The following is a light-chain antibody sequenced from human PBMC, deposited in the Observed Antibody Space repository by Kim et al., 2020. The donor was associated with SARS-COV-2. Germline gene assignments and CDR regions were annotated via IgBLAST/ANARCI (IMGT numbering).Light chain of an antibody. CDR1: QSVCSHS. Sequence: EIVLTQSPGTLSLSPGERATLSCRTSQSVCSHSLAWYQQKPGQAPRLLIYSVSNRATGIPDRFSGSGSGTDFTLTISRLEPEDFAVYYCQQYGIAPPYTFGQGTKLEI. CDR2: SVS. CDR3: QQYGIAPPYT. J-gene: IGKJ2*01. V-gene: IGKV3-20*01.